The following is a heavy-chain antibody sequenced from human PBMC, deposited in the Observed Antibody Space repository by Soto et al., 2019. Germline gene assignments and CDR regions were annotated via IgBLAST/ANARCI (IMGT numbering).Heavy chain of an antibody. D-gene: IGHD3-3*01. CDR1: GYTFTSYA. CDR3: ARDLSSSYYDFWSGYPYGMDV. Sequence: ASVKASCKASGYTFTSYAMHWVHPSHRQRLEWMGWINAGNGNTKYSQKFQGRVTITRDTSASTAYMELSSLRSEDTAVYYCARDLSSSYYDFWSGYPYGMDVWGQGTTVTVSS. V-gene: IGHV1-3*01. J-gene: IGHJ6*02. CDR2: INAGNGNT.